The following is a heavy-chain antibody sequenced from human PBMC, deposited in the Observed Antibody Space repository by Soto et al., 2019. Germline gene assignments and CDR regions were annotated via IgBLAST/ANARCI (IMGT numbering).Heavy chain of an antibody. CDR1: GFNFSRYA. J-gene: IGHJ6*02. CDR2: ISVSGDNT. CDR3: AKDAKMRIKVWFPAGHGLDV. V-gene: IGHV3-23*01. Sequence: GGSLRLSCEASGFNFSRYAMNWVRQAPGGGLQWVSGISVSGDNTAYADSVRGRFTIYRDNSKNTLYLQMDSLGAEDTARYYCAKDAKMRIKVWFPAGHGLDVWGQGTTVTVSS. D-gene: IGHD5-18*01.